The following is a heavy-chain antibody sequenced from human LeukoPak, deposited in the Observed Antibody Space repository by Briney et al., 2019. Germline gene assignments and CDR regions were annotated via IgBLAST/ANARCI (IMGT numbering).Heavy chain of an antibody. CDR3: TGYSAGWSSGGGY. V-gene: IGHV4-39*01. D-gene: IGHD6-19*01. Sequence: SETLSLTCTVSGGSISSLTYYWGWIRQPPGRGLEWIASIYYSGTTYYSPSLKSRVAISVNRSNNQFSLRLSSVTAADTAVYFCTGYSAGWSSGGGYWGQGTVVTVSS. J-gene: IGHJ4*02. CDR2: IYYSGTT. CDR1: GGSISSLTYY.